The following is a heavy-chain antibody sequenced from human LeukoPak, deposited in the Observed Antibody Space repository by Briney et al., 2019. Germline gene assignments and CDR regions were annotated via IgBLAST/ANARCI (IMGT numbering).Heavy chain of an antibody. D-gene: IGHD4-17*01. J-gene: IGHJ2*01. V-gene: IGHV3-74*03. CDR2: INGDGSTT. CDR3: ARGLSRTVTTFGDWYFDL. CDR1: GFTLTTYW. Sequence: GGSLRLSCTVSGFTLTTYWIIWVPQSPGWGGGGGALINGDGSTTTHADSVKGRFTISRDNAKNTAYLQMNSLRDEDTAVYFCARGLSRTVTTFGDWYFDLWGRGTLVTVSS.